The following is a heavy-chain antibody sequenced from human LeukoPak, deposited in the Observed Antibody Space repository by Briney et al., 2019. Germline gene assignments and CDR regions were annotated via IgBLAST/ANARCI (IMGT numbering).Heavy chain of an antibody. D-gene: IGHD6-13*01. CDR3: AGVQQLAFDI. J-gene: IGHJ3*02. Sequence: SETLSLTCTVSGYSISSGYYWGWIRQPPGKGLEWIGSIYHSGSTYYNPSLKSRVTISVDTSKNQFSLKLSSVTAADTAVYYCAGVQQLAFDIWGQGTMVTVSS. CDR1: GYSISSGYY. V-gene: IGHV4-38-2*02. CDR2: IYHSGST.